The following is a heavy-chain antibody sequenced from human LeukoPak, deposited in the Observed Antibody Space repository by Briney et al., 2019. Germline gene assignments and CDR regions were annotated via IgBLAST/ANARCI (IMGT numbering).Heavy chain of an antibody. Sequence: SETLSLTCTVSGGSISGYYWTWIRQHPGKGLEWIGYISYSGNTSYSPSLKSRITISVDTSKNQFSLKLSSVTAADTAVYYCARIDTGGADCWGQGTMVTVSS. CDR2: ISYSGNT. CDR3: ARIDTGGADC. J-gene: IGHJ4*02. D-gene: IGHD2-8*02. CDR1: GGSISGYY. V-gene: IGHV4-31*03.